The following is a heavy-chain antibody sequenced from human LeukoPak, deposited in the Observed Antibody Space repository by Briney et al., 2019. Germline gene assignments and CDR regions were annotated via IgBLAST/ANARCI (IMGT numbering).Heavy chain of an antibody. D-gene: IGHD3-22*01. Sequence: SETLSLTCTVSGGSINNYYWSWIRQPAGKGLEWIGRIYTSGSTNYNPSLKSRVTMSVDTSKNQFSLKLSSVTAADTAVYYCARDRYYYDSSGYGLWFDPWGQGTLVTVSS. CDR2: IYTSGST. J-gene: IGHJ5*02. V-gene: IGHV4-4*07. CDR1: GGSINNYY. CDR3: ARDRYYYDSSGYGLWFDP.